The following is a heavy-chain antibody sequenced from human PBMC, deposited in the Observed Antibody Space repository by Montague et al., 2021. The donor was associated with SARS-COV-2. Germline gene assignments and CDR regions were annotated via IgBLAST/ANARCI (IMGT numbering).Heavy chain of an antibody. D-gene: IGHD5-24*01. CDR1: GFSLSTSVMS. CDR2: IDCDDYE. V-gene: IGHV2-70*17. J-gene: IGHJ4*02. CDR3: ARCGDGYKSGLYFDY. Sequence: PALVKPTQTLTLTCTFSGFSLSTSVMSVSWIRQPPGKALEWLARIDCDDYEFYSTSLKTRLTISKDTSKNQVVLTMTNMDPVDTATYYCARCGDGYKSGLYFDYWGQGTLVTVSS.